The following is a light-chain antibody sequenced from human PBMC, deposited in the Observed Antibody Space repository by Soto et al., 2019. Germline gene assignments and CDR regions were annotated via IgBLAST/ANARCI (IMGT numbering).Light chain of an antibody. J-gene: IGKJ1*01. CDR2: GAS. Sequence: EIVLTQSPGTLSLSPGERATLSCRASQSVSNSYLAWYQQKLGQAPRLLIYGASTRAPGIPDRFSGSGYGTDFTLTSSRLEPEDFALYSCQQYGSSTRTFGQGTKLEIK. CDR1: QSVSNSY. CDR3: QQYGSSTRT. V-gene: IGKV3-20*01.